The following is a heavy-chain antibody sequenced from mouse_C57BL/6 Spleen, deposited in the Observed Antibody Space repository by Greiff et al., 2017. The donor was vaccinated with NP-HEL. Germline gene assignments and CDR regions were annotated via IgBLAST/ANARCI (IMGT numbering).Heavy chain of an antibody. CDR3: ARCSYGSTYYAMDY. Sequence: QVQLQQPGAELVKPGASVKLSCKASGYTFTSYWMQWVKQRPGQGLEWIGEIDPSDSYTNYNQKFKGKATLTVDTSSSTAYMQLSSLTSEDSAVYYCARCSYGSTYYAMDYWGQGTSVTVSS. CDR2: IDPSDSYT. V-gene: IGHV1-50*01. D-gene: IGHD1-1*01. J-gene: IGHJ4*01. CDR1: GYTFTSYW.